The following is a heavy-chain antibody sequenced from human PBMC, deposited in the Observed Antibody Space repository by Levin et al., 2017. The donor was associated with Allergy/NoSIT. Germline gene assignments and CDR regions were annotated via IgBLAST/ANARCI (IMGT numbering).Heavy chain of an antibody. CDR3: ARGVVVTAKGAFDI. CDR1: GFTVSSNY. Sequence: GGSLRLSCAASGFTVSSNYMSWVRQAPGKGLEWVSVIYSGGSTYYADSVKGRFTISRDNSKNTLYLQMNSLRAEDTAVYYCARGVVVTAKGAFDIWGQGTMVTVSS. J-gene: IGHJ3*02. CDR2: IYSGGST. V-gene: IGHV3-53*01. D-gene: IGHD2-21*02.